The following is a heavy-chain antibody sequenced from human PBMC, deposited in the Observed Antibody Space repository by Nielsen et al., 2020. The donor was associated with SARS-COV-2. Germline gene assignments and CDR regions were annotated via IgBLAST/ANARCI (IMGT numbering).Heavy chain of an antibody. J-gene: IGHJ4*02. Sequence: GESLKISCAASGFTFSSYGMHWVRQAPGKGLEWVAVIWYDGSNKYYADSVKGRFTISRDNSKNTLYLQMNSLRAEDTAVYYCARVIGEPGEFLERYFDYWGQGTLVTVSS. CDR2: IWYDGSNK. CDR3: ARVIGEPGEFLERYFDY. D-gene: IGHD3-3*01. V-gene: IGHV3-33*01. CDR1: GFTFSSYG.